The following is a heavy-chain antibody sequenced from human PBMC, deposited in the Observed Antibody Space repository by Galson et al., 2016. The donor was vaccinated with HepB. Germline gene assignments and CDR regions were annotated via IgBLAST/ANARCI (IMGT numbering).Heavy chain of an antibody. Sequence: SVKVSCKASGYTFTNYALHWVRQAPGQRLEWMGWINAGNGNTKYSQKFQGRVTITRDTSASTAYMELSSLRSEDTAVYYCARDDPLGYGDAPFNYWGQGTLVTGSS. CDR2: INAGNGNT. D-gene: IGHD4-17*01. CDR1: GYTFTNYA. J-gene: IGHJ4*02. V-gene: IGHV1-3*01. CDR3: ARDDPLGYGDAPFNY.